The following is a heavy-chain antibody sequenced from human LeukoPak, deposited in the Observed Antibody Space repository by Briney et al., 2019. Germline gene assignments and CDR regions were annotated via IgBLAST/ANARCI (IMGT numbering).Heavy chain of an antibody. CDR3: AKDRKEYSNSSPAFDI. J-gene: IGHJ3*02. CDR2: ISGSGGST. D-gene: IGHD6-6*01. CDR1: GFTFSSYA. V-gene: IGHV3-23*01. Sequence: PGGSLRLSCAASGFTFSSYAMSWVRQAPGKGLEWVSGISGSGGSTYYADSVKGRFTISRDNSKNTLYLQMNSLRAEDTAVYYCAKDRKEYSNSSPAFDIWGQGTMVTVSS.